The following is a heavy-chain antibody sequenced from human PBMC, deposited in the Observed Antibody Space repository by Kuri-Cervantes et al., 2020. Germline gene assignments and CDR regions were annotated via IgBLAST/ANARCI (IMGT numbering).Heavy chain of an antibody. D-gene: IGHD3-10*01. CDR3: ARVRGLAVAPVPFDY. CDR1: GFTFSSYA. J-gene: IGHJ4*02. CDR2: ISYDGSNK. V-gene: IGHV3-30-3*01. Sequence: GESLKISCAASGFTFSSYAMHWVRQAPGKGLEWVAVISYDGSNKYYADSVKGRFTISRDNSKNTLYLQMNSLRAEDTAVYYCARVRGLAVAPVPFDYWGQGTLVTVSS.